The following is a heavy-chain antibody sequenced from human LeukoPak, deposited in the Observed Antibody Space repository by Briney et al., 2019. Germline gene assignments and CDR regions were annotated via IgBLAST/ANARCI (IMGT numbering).Heavy chain of an antibody. CDR2: ITGTSGRT. Sequence: GGSLRLSCEASGFTFSNYAMAWVRQAPGKGLEWVSLITGTSGRTYYAASVKGRFTISRDNSKNTLYLEMSGLRAEDTAVYYCAELGITMIGGVWGKGTTVTISS. J-gene: IGHJ6*04. D-gene: IGHD3-10*02. CDR3: AELGITMIGGV. CDR1: GFTFSNYA. V-gene: IGHV3-23*01.